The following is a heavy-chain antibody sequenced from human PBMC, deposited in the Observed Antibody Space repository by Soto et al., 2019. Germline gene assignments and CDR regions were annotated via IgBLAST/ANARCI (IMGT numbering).Heavy chain of an antibody. CDR2: ISASGGRT. CDR1: GFTFSNYA. Sequence: PGGSLRLSCAASGFTFSNYAMSWVRQAPGKGLQWVSGISASGGRTYYADSVKGRFTISRDNSKNTLSLQMNSLRAEDTAVYYCAKDPNGDYVGDFEFCGQGTMVTVSS. J-gene: IGHJ3*01. CDR3: AKDPNGDYVGDFEF. V-gene: IGHV3-23*01. D-gene: IGHD4-17*01.